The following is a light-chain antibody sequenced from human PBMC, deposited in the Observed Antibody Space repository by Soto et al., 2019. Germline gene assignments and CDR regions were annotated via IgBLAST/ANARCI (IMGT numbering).Light chain of an antibody. CDR3: QHYNSYSEA. V-gene: IGKV1-5*03. J-gene: IGKJ1*01. Sequence: DIQRTQSPSTLSASVGDRVTRTCRASQNIRSWLAWYQQKTGKAPKILIYKASTLKSGVPSRFSGSGSGTEFTLTISRLQPDDFETYYCQHYNSYSEAFGQGTKVDIK. CDR1: QNIRSW. CDR2: KAS.